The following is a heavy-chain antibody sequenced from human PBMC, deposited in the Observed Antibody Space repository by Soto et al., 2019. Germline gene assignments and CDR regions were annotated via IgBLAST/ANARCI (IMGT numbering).Heavy chain of an antibody. V-gene: IGHV1-18*01. CDR3: ARQTRGLGFYYYYYMDV. J-gene: IGHJ6*03. CDR2: ISAYNGNT. Sequence: ASVKVSCKASGYTFTSYGISWVRQAPGQGLEWMGWISAYNGNTNYAQKLQGRVTMTTDTSTSTAYMELRSLRSDDTAVYYCARQTRGLGFYYYYYMDVWGKGTTVTVSS. CDR1: GYTFTSYG. D-gene: IGHD3-10*01.